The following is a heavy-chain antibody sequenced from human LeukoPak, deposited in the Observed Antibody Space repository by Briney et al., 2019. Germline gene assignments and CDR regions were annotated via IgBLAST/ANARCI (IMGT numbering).Heavy chain of an antibody. CDR3: ARLYCSITSCYGWNWFDP. Sequence: ASVKVSCKASGYTFTSYDINWVRQATGQGLEWMGWMNPNSGNTGYAQKFQGRVTMTRNTSISTAYMELSSLRSEDTAVYYCARLYCSITSCYGWNWFDPSGQGTLVTVSS. V-gene: IGHV1-8*01. CDR1: GYTFTSYD. D-gene: IGHD2-2*01. J-gene: IGHJ5*02. CDR2: MNPNSGNT.